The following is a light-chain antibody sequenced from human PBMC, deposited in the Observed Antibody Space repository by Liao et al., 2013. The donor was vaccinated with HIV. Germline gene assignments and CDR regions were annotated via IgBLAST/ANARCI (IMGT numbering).Light chain of an antibody. J-gene: IGLJ2*01. CDR3: QAWDSSTVVV. V-gene: IGLV3-1*01. CDR2: QDR. Sequence: SYELTQAPSVAVSPGQTATITCSGEKLGDKYVCWYQQKPGQSPVLVIYQDRKRASGIPERFSGANSGNTATLTISGTQAMDEADYYCQAWDSSTVVVFGGGTKLTVL. CDR1: KLGDKY.